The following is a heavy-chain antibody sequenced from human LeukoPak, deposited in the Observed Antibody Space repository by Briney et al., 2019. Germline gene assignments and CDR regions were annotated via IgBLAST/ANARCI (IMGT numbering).Heavy chain of an antibody. J-gene: IGHJ4*02. D-gene: IGHD5-12*01. Sequence: GGSLRLSCAASGFTFSNYWMHWVRQAPGKGLVWVSRINSDGSNTRYADSVKGRFTISRDNAKNTLYLQMNSLRAEDTAVYYCASLIGGYSGYDADYWGQGTLVTVSS. V-gene: IGHV3-74*01. CDR1: GFTFSNYW. CDR2: INSDGSNT. CDR3: ASLIGGYSGYDADY.